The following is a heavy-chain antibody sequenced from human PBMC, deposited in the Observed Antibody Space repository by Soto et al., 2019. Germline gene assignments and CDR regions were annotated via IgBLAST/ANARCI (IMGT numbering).Heavy chain of an antibody. Sequence: GGSLRLSCKGVGYKFGSAWIGWVRQMPGKGLEWMGIIKPGTSDIRYSPSCRGHVTISADEAVSTAYLQWSSLKASDTAMYYCARQLSHICDSWRQGTLVTVSS. V-gene: IGHV5-51*01. CDR3: ARQLSHICDS. CDR1: GYKFGSAW. CDR2: IKPGTSDI. J-gene: IGHJ4*02.